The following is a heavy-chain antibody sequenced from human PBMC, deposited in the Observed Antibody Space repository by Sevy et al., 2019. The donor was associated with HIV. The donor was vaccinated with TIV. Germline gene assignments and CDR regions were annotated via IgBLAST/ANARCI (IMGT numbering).Heavy chain of an antibody. CDR1: GFTVNSNY. V-gene: IGHV3-66*01. D-gene: IGHD5-18*01. J-gene: IGHJ4*02. Sequence: GGSLRLSCAASGFTVNSNYMTWVRQAPGKGLEGVSVIYSDDTTYHADSVKDRFTISRDNSKNTLYLQMNSLRAEDTAVYYCARGKSGYGYALNYWGQGTLVTVSS. CDR3: ARGKSGYGYALNY. CDR2: IYSDDTT.